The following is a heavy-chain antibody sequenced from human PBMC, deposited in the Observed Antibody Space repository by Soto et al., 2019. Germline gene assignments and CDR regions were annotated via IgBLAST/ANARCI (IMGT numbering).Heavy chain of an antibody. CDR1: GFKYTDFA. Sequence: VQLVESWGGEVQPGRSLRLSCAASGFKYTDFALHCVLQAPGKGLEWVAIISYDGSHKYYADSVKGRFVISRYNPKNRLYLERNGLRPDDRAGCLCGRRDWYSYFARDGWGQGTTVTVCS. CDR2: ISYDGSHK. CDR3: GRRDWYSYFARDG. D-gene: IGHD2-21*02. V-gene: IGHV3-30*09. J-gene: IGHJ6*02.